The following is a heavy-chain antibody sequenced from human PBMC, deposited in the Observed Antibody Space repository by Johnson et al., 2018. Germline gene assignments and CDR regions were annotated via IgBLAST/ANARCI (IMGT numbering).Heavy chain of an antibody. J-gene: IGHJ6*03. Sequence: VQLVESGGGLVQPGRSLRLSCAASGFTFDDYDMHWVRQAPGKGLEWVSGISRHSDRIGYADSVKGQFTISRDNAKSSLLYLQMNSLRAEDTALYYCASLRVREYMYVWGKGTTVTVS. D-gene: IGHD3-10*02. CDR1: GFTFDDYD. V-gene: IGHV3-9*01. CDR3: ASLRVREYMYV. CDR2: ISRHSDRI.